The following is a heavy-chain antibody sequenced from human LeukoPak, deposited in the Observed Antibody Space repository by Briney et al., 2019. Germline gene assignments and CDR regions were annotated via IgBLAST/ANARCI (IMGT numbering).Heavy chain of an antibody. V-gene: IGHV4-59*01. J-gene: IGHJ4*02. CDR1: GFTFNSYA. Sequence: GSLRLSCAASGFTFNSYAMNWVRQAPGKGLEWIGYIYYTRSTHYNPSLKSRVTISVDTSKNQFSLKLSSVTAADTAVYYCARVRYSDVLTGYYGDGYFDYWGQGTLVTVSS. D-gene: IGHD3-9*01. CDR2: IYYTRST. CDR3: ARVRYSDVLTGYYGDGYFDY.